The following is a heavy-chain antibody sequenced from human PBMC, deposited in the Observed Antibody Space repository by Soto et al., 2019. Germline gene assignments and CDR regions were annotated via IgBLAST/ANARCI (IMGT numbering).Heavy chain of an antibody. V-gene: IGHV3-15*07. CDR2: IGSEKHVGRT. D-gene: IGHD6-25*01. CDR1: GFTFSDPW. Sequence: EVQLVESGGGLAEPGGSVRLSCVGSGFTFSDPWMNWIRQAPGKGVEGVGLIGSEKHVGRTENAAPGKGKVAISRDDSKNPLYLQMNSLRLEDTAMYYCTAGLCGNTRGMAVWGLGTTVAASS. J-gene: IGHJ6*02. CDR3: TAGLCGNTRGMAV.